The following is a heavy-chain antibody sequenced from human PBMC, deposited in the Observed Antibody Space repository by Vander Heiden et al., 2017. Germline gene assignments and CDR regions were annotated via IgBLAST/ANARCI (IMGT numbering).Heavy chain of an antibody. D-gene: IGHD6-19*01. CDR1: GFTFSSYW. J-gene: IGHJ4*02. V-gene: IGHV3-7*01. Sequence: EVQLVESGGGLVQPGGSLRLSCAASGFTFSSYWMSWVRQAPGKGLEWVANIKQDGSGKYYGDSVKGRFTISRDNAKNSLYLQMNSLRAEDTAVYYCVRDYLFFLVAGMGYYFDYWGQGTLVTVSS. CDR2: IKQDGSGK. CDR3: VRDYLFFLVAGMGYYFDY.